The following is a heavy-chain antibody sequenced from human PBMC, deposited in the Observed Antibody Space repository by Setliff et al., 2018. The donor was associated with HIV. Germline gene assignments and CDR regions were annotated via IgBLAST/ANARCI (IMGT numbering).Heavy chain of an antibody. V-gene: IGHV4-38-2*01. Sequence: PSETLSLTCGVSGYSISSGYYWGWIRQPPGKGLEWIGSIYHSENTYYNPSLKSRVTISVDTSKNQFSLKLSSVTAADTAVYYCASDLLVEYFDYWGQGTLVTVSS. CDR3: ASDLLVEYFDY. CDR1: GYSISSGYY. J-gene: IGHJ4*02. CDR2: IYHSENT.